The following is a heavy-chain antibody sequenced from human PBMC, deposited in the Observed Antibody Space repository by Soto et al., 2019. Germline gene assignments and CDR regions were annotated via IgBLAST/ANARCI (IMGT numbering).Heavy chain of an antibody. V-gene: IGHV4-59*01. J-gene: IGHJ4*01. CDR2: IFHSGNA. CDR1: GGSMRNVY. Sequence: SETLSLTCTVSGGSMRNVYWSWIRQPPGKRLEWIGFIFHSGNAKYNPSLKSRVTISIDTSKSQFSLSLGSVTAADTAVYFCARAHAPTLPFDYWGLGTLVTVSS. D-gene: IGHD2-15*01. CDR3: ARAHAPTLPFDY.